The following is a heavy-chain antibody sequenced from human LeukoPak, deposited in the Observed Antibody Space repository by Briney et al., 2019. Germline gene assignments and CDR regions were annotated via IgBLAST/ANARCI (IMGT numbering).Heavy chain of an antibody. CDR3: AXDQDYVWGSYRPYYFDY. D-gene: IGHD3-16*02. CDR1: GYTFTGYY. J-gene: IGHJ4*02. Sequence: EASVKVSCKASGYTFTGYYMHWVRQAPGQGLEWMGWINPNSGGTNYAQKFQGRVTMTRDTSISTAYMELSRLRSDDTAVYYCAXDQDYVWGSYRPYYFDYWGQGTLVTVSS. V-gene: IGHV1-2*02. CDR2: INPNSGGT.